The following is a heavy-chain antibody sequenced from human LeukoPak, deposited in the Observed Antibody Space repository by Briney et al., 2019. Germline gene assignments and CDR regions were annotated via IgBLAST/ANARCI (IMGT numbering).Heavy chain of an antibody. J-gene: IGHJ3*02. Sequence: GGSLRLSCAASGFAFGDCEMNWVRQAPGQGLEWIASISSSGATTHYADSVKGRFGISRDNAKNSLFLQMSSLSAEDTATYFCASGLWGAFDIWAKGTMVSVSS. D-gene: IGHD3-16*01. CDR3: ASGLWGAFDI. V-gene: IGHV3-48*03. CDR1: GFAFGDCE. CDR2: ISSSGATT.